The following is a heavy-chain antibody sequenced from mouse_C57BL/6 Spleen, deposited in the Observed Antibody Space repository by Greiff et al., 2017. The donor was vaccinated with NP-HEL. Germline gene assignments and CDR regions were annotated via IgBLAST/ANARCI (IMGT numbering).Heavy chain of an antibody. Sequence: LQESGAELARPGASVKLSCKASGYTFTSYGISWVKQRTGQGLEWIGEIYPRSGNTYYNEKFKGKATLTADKSSSTAYMELRSLTSEDSAVYFCARSRLLFYYFDYWGQGTTLTVSS. V-gene: IGHV1-81*01. J-gene: IGHJ2*01. CDR2: IYPRSGNT. CDR3: ARSRLLFYYFDY. D-gene: IGHD2-3*01. CDR1: GYTFTSYG.